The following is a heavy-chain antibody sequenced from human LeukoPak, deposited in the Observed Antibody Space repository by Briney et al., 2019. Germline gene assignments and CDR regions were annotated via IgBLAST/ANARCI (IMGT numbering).Heavy chain of an antibody. J-gene: IGHJ4*02. CDR1: GGSISSYY. D-gene: IGHD6-13*01. V-gene: IGHV4-4*07. CDR2: IYTSGST. Sequence: SETLSLTCTVSGGSISSYYWSWIRQPAGKGLEWIGRIYTSGSTNYNPSLKSRVTISVDTSKNQFSLKLSSVTAADTAVYYCARVYFISSWYYFDYWGQGTLVTVSS. CDR3: ARVYFISSWYYFDY.